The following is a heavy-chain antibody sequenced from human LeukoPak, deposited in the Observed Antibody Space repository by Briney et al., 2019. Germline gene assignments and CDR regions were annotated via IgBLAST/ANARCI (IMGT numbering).Heavy chain of an antibody. CDR3: ARDQWLQSQGYFDY. D-gene: IGHD5-24*01. J-gene: IGHJ4*02. V-gene: IGHV3-21*01. CDR1: GFTFSSYS. Sequence: PGGSLRLSCAVSGFTFSSYSINWVRQAPGKGLEWVSSISTSSSYIYYADSLKGRITISRHNAKNSLYLQMNSLRAEDTAVYYCARDQWLQSQGYFDYWGQGTLVTVSS. CDR2: ISTSSSYI.